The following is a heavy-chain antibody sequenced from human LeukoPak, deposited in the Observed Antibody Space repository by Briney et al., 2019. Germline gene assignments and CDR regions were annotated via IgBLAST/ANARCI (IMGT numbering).Heavy chain of an antibody. J-gene: IGHJ4*02. V-gene: IGHV3-21*01. CDR2: ISSSSSYI. CDR1: GFTFSSYS. D-gene: IGHD6-19*01. Sequence: GSLRLSCAASGFTFSSYSMNWVRQAPGKGLEWVSSISSSSSYIYYADSVKGRFTISRDNAKNLLYLQMNSLRAEDTAVYYCARDLRALRLSIAVPDYWGQGTLVTVSS. CDR3: ARDLRALRLSIAVPDY.